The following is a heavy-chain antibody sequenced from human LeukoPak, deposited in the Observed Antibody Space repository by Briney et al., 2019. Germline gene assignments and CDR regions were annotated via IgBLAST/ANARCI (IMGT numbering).Heavy chain of an antibody. J-gene: IGHJ4*02. D-gene: IGHD3/OR15-3a*01. CDR3: ARQTGSGLFILP. CDR2: IYYSGNT. CDR1: GGSISSSSYY. Sequence: SETLSLTCTASGGSISSSSYYWGWIRQPPGKGLEWIGSIYYSGNTYYNASLKSQVSISIDTSKNQFSLRLTSVTAADTAVYYCARQTGSGLFILPGGQGTLVTVSS. V-gene: IGHV4-39*01.